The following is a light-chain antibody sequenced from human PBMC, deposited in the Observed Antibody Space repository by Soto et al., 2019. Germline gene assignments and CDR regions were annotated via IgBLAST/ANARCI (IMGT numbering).Light chain of an antibody. J-gene: IGKJ1*01. V-gene: IGKV1-5*01. CDR3: QQYNSYSQWT. Sequence: DIQMTQSPSTLSASVGDRVTITCRASQSISSWLAWYQQKPGKAPKLLIYDASSLESGVPSRFSGSGSGTEFTLTISSLQSDDFATYYCQQYNSYSQWTFGQGTKVDNK. CDR1: QSISSW. CDR2: DAS.